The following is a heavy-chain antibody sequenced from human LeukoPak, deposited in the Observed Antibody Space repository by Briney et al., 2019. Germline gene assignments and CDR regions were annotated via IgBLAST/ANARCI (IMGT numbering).Heavy chain of an antibody. CDR3: AREGGYGSGRGWFDP. Sequence: GGSLRLSCTASGFTFSNYAMSWVRQAPGKGLEWVSAFSGGVESSYYADSVKGRFTISRDNAKNSVYLQMNSLRADDTAVYYCAREGGYGSGRGWFDPWGQGTLVTVSS. J-gene: IGHJ5*02. CDR2: FSGGVESS. V-gene: IGHV3-23*01. CDR1: GFTFSNYA. D-gene: IGHD3-10*01.